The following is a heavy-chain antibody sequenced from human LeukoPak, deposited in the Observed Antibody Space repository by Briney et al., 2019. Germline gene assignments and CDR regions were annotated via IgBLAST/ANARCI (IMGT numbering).Heavy chain of an antibody. CDR1: GFIFSSYW. V-gene: IGHV3-7*01. CDR3: ARDGRQWLVTRSFDY. D-gene: IGHD6-19*01. CDR2: IKEDGSDK. J-gene: IGHJ4*02. Sequence: GGSLRLSCEASGFIFSSYWMSWVRQAPGKGLEWVANIKEDGSDKYYVDSVKGRFTISRDNAKNSLYLQMNSLRAEDTAVYYCARDGRQWLVTRSFDYWGQGTLVTVSS.